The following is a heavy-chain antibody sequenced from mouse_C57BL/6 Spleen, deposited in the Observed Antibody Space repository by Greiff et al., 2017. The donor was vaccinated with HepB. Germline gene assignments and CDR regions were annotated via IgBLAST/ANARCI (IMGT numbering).Heavy chain of an antibody. D-gene: IGHD3-1*01. J-gene: IGHJ3*01. CDR2: ISGGGGNT. Sequence: EVKLVESGGGLVKPGGSLKLSCAASGFTFSSYTMSWVRQTPEKRLEWVATISGGGGNTYYPDSVKGRFTISRDNAKNTLYLQMSSLRSEDTALYYCARHYSGDGFAYWGQWTLVTVSA. CDR3: ARHYSGDGFAY. V-gene: IGHV5-9*01. CDR1: GFTFSSYT.